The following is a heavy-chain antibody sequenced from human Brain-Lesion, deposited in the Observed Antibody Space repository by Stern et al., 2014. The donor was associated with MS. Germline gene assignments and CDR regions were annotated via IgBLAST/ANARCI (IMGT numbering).Heavy chain of an antibody. Sequence: EVHLVESGGDLVQPGRSLRLSCAAFGFTFDDYAMHWVLQAPGKGLEWVAGISWNSGTIGYADSVKGRFTTSRDNAYSSLYLQMNSLRPEDTALYYCARDITGSSAYFAYWGQGTLVTVSS. D-gene: IGHD1-14*01. J-gene: IGHJ4*02. CDR1: GFTFDDYA. CDR2: ISWNSGTI. V-gene: IGHV3-9*01. CDR3: ARDITGSSAYFAY.